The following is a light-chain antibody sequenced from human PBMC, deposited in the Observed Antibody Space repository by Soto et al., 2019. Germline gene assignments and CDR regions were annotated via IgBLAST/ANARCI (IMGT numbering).Light chain of an antibody. Sequence: EIVLTQSPGTLSLSPGEGATLSCRASENVYINSLAWYQQKPGQPPRLLIYGAATRASAVPDRFSGSGSGADFTLTITGLAPEVFAVYYCQQDGTSPLTFGPGTRVD. CDR2: GAA. V-gene: IGKV3-20*01. CDR1: ENVYINS. J-gene: IGKJ3*01. CDR3: QQDGTSPLT.